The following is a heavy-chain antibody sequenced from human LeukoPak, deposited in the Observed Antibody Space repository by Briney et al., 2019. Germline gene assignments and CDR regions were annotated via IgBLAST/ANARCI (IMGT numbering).Heavy chain of an antibody. V-gene: IGHV4-38-2*01. Sequence: SETLSLTCAVSGYSISSGYYWGWIRPPPGKGLEWIGMIYHSGSTYYNPSLKSRVTISVDTSNNQFSLKLSSVTAADTAVYYCARVRYQLLDYWGQGTLVTVSS. CDR1: GYSISSGYY. D-gene: IGHD2-2*01. CDR3: ARVRYQLLDY. CDR2: IYHSGST. J-gene: IGHJ4*02.